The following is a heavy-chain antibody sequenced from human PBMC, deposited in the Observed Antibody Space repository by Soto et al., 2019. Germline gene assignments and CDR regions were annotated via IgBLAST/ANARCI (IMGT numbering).Heavy chain of an antibody. Sequence: SETLSLTCTVSGGSISSSSYYWGWIRQPPGKGLEWIGSIYYRGSTYYNPSLKSRVTISVDTSKNQFSLKLSSVTAADTAVYYCARRGWGYCSSTSCPGGFDPWGQGTLVTVSS. CDR1: GGSISSSSYY. CDR2: IYYRGST. CDR3: ARRGWGYCSSTSCPGGFDP. V-gene: IGHV4-39*01. D-gene: IGHD2-2*01. J-gene: IGHJ5*02.